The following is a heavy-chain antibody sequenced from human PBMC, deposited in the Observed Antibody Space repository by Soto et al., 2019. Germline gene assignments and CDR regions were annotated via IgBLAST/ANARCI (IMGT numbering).Heavy chain of an antibody. V-gene: IGHV4-31*03. Sequence: SETLSLTCTVSGGSISIGGYYWSWIRQHPGKGLEWIGYIYYSGSTYYNPSLKSRVTISVDTSKNQFSLKLSSVTAADTAVYYCARVVVSNWFDPWGQGTLVTVSS. CDR1: GGSISIGGYY. D-gene: IGHD2-8*02. CDR2: IYYSGST. J-gene: IGHJ5*02. CDR3: ARVVVSNWFDP.